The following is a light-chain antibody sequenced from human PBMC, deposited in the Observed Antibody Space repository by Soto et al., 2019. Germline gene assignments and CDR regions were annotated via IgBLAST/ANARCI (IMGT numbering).Light chain of an antibody. CDR1: TSDVGGYNY. CDR3: LSKTSSISYV. CDR2: EVS. J-gene: IGLJ1*01. Sequence: QSVLTQPASVSESPGQSITISCTGTTSDVGGYNYVSWYQQHPGKVPKLLIHEVSNRPSGVSNRFSGSKSGNTASLTISGLQAEDEADYYCLSKTSSISYVFGTGTKVTVL. V-gene: IGLV2-14*01.